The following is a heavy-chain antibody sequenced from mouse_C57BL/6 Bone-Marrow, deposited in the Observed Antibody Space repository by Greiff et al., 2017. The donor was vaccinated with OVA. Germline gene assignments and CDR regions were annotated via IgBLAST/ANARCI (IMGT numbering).Heavy chain of an antibody. D-gene: IGHD2-1*01. CDR1: GFSLTSYG. CDR2: IWGVGST. V-gene: IGHV2-6*01. Sequence: VKLQESGPGLVAPSQSLSITCTVSGFSLTSYGVDWVRQSPGKGLEWLGVIWGVGSTNYNSALKSRLSISKDNSKSQVFLKMNSLQTDDTAMYYCASGRGNSAWFAYWGQGTLVTVSA. J-gene: IGHJ3*01. CDR3: ASGRGNSAWFAY.